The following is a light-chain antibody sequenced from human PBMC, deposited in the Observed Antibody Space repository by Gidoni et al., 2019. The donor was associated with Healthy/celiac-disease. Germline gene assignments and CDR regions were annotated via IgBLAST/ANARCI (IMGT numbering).Light chain of an antibody. CDR2: SNN. V-gene: IGLV1-47*02. Sequence: QSVLTQPPSASGTPGQRVTISCSGSSSNIGSNYVYWYQQLPGTAPKLLIYSNNQRPFGVPDRFSGSKSGTSASLAISGLRSEDEADYYCAAWDDSLSVLFGGGTKLTVL. CDR3: AAWDDSLSVL. CDR1: SSNIGSNY. J-gene: IGLJ2*01.